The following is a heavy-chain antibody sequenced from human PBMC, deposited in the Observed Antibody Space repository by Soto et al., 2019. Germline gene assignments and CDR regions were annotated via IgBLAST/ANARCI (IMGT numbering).Heavy chain of an antibody. D-gene: IGHD6-13*01. V-gene: IGHV3-30*18. CDR2: ISYDGSNE. CDR3: AKRNSYSSSWPYFDY. J-gene: IGHJ4*02. CDR1: GFTFSSYG. Sequence: QVQLVESGGGVVQPGRSLRLSCAASGFTFSSYGMHWVRQAPGKGLEWVAVISYDGSNEYYADSVKGRCTISRDNSKNRLNLQMNRLRAEDTAVYYCAKRNSYSSSWPYFDYWGQGTLVTVSS.